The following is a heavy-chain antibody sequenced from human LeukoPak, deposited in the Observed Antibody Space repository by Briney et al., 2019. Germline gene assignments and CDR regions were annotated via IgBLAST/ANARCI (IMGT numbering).Heavy chain of an antibody. CDR3: ARGVEPLAANTLAY. J-gene: IGHJ4*02. D-gene: IGHD1-14*01. Sequence: GGSLTLFCAASGFTVITNDMTWVRQAPGKGLEWVSVLYSDGKTKYADSVQGRFTISRDNSKNTLYLEMNSLSPDDTAVYYCARGVEPLAANTLAYWGQGTLVTVSS. CDR2: LYSDGKT. CDR1: GFTVITND. V-gene: IGHV3-53*01.